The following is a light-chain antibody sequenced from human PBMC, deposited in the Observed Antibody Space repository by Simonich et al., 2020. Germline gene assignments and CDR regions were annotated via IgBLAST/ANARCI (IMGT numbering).Light chain of an antibody. CDR2: WAS. Sequence: DIVMNQSPDSLAVSLGERATINCKSSQSVLYISNNQNYLAWYQQKPGQTTKLLIYWASNRESGVPDRFSGSGSGTDLTLTISSLQAEDVAVYYCQQYYSTPRTFGQGTKVEIK. CDR3: QQYYSTPRT. CDR1: QSVLYISNNQNY. J-gene: IGKJ1*01. V-gene: IGKV4-1*01.